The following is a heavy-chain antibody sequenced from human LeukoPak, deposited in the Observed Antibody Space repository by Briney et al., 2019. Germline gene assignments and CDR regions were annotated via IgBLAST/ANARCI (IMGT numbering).Heavy chain of an antibody. CDR1: GGSISSYY. Sequence: SETLSLTCTVSGGSISSYYWSWIRQPPGKGPEWIGYIYYSGSTNYNPSLKSRVTISVDTSKNQFSLKLSSVTAADTAVYYCARDQLYYDSSGYAFDIWGQGTMVTVSS. CDR2: IYYSGST. J-gene: IGHJ3*02. CDR3: ARDQLYYDSSGYAFDI. V-gene: IGHV4-59*01. D-gene: IGHD3-22*01.